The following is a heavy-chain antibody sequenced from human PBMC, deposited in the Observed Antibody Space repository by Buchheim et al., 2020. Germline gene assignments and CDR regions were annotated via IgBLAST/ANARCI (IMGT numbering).Heavy chain of an antibody. CDR2: INEDGSAK. V-gene: IGHV3-7*01. D-gene: IGHD1-26*01. J-gene: IGHJ4*02. CDR3: IVEERY. Sequence: EAQVVESGGGLVQPGGSLRLSCAASELTISSDWMTWVRQAPGKGLEWVANINEDGSAKNYVDSVKGRFTISRDNAKNSVYLQMSSLRVEDTAVDYCIVEERYWSQGTL. CDR1: ELTISSDW.